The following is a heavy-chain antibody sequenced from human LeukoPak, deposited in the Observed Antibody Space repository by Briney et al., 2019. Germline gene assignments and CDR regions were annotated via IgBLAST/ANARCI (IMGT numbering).Heavy chain of an antibody. CDR3: AKTLYCSSTSCYPNVFNGIGMDV. J-gene: IGHJ6*02. D-gene: IGHD2-2*01. Sequence: GGSLGLSCAASGFTFSSYAMSWVRQAPGKGLEWVSAISGSGGSTYYADSVKGRFTISRDNSKNTLYLQMNSLRAEDTAVYYCAKTLYCSSTSCYPNVFNGIGMDVWGQGTTVTVSS. CDR1: GFTFSSYA. CDR2: ISGSGGST. V-gene: IGHV3-23*01.